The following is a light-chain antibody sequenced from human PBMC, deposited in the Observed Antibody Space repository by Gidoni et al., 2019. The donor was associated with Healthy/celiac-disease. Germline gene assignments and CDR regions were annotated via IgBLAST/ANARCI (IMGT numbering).Light chain of an antibody. J-gene: IGKJ2*01. Sequence: DIQMTQSPSSLSASVGDRVTITCRASQSISSYLNWYQQKPGKAPKLLIYAASSLQSGVPSRFSGSGSGTDFPLTISSLQPEDFATYYCQQSYSTPQRTFGQGTKLEIK. CDR1: QSISSY. CDR2: AAS. CDR3: QQSYSTPQRT. V-gene: IGKV1-39*01.